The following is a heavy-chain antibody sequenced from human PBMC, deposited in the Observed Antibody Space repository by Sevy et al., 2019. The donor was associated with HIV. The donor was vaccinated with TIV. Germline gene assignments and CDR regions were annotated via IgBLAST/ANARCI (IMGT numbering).Heavy chain of an antibody. CDR2: INLSGST. CDR3: ARWRGTRVTMMVVVTTGYFVN. Sequence: SETLSLTCAVYGGSFSNDDWSWIRQPPGKGLEWIGEINLSGSTNYNPSLKSRVTISIDTSKNQFSLKLTSVTAADTAVYYCARWRGTRVTMMVVVTTGYFVNWGQGALVTVSS. V-gene: IGHV4-34*01. J-gene: IGHJ4*02. CDR1: GGSFSNDD. D-gene: IGHD3-22*01.